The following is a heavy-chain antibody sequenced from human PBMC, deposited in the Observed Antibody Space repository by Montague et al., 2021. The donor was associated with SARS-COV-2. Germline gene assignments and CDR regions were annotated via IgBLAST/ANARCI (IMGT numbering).Heavy chain of an antibody. Sequence: TLSLTCTVSGGSISSGSYYWSWIRQPAGKGLERIGRISISGSTNYNPSLESRVTISVDTSKNQFSLKLSSVTAADTAVYYCARDIAVAGLFDYWGQGTLVTVSS. CDR1: GGSISSGSYY. CDR3: ARDIAVAGLFDY. CDR2: ISISGST. V-gene: IGHV4-61*02. D-gene: IGHD6-19*01. J-gene: IGHJ4*02.